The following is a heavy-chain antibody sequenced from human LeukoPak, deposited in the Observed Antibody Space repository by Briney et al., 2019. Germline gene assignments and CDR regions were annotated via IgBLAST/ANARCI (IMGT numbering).Heavy chain of an antibody. D-gene: IGHD1-1*01. CDR2: INHSGST. J-gene: IGHJ6*03. Sequence: SETLSLTCAVYGGSFSGYYWSWIRQPPGKGLEWIGEINHSGSTNYNPPLKSRVSMSVDTSKNQFSLKLSSVTAADTAMYYCARARPWSGTTRFYYDYMDVWGKGTTVTISS. CDR1: GGSFSGYY. CDR3: ARARPWSGTTRFYYDYMDV. V-gene: IGHV4-34*01.